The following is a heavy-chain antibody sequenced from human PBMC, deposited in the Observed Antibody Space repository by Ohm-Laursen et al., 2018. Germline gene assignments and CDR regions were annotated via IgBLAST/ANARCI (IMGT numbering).Heavy chain of an antibody. CDR2: MNEIGSEK. CDR1: GFTFTSYW. Sequence: GSLRLSCSASGFTFTSYWMSWARQAPGKGLEWVANMNEIGSEKYFVDSVRGRFTISRDNAKNSLYLQMNSLRAEDTAVYYCATFKVDSGSSDFDYWGQGTLVTVSS. V-gene: IGHV3-7*01. D-gene: IGHD1-26*01. J-gene: IGHJ4*02. CDR3: ATFKVDSGSSDFDY.